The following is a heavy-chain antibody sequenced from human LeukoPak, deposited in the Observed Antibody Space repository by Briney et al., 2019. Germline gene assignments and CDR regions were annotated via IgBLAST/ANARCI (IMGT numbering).Heavy chain of an antibody. J-gene: IGHJ4*02. D-gene: IGHD4-17*01. Sequence: PGGSLRLSCAASGITVSSKYMSWVSQAPGKGLEWVSVIYSDDSTYYADSVKGRFTISRDNAKNTLYLHMHSLRAEDTAVYYCARADYGDYGLYFDYWGQGSLVTVSS. CDR1: GITVSSKY. CDR2: IYSDDST. CDR3: ARADYGDYGLYFDY. V-gene: IGHV3-66*01.